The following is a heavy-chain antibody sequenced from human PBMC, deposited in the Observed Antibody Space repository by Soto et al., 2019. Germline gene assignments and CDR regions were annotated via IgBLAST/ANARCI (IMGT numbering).Heavy chain of an antibody. CDR2: IIPIFGTA. V-gene: IGHV1-69*13. J-gene: IGHJ6*02. CDR1: GGTFSSYA. D-gene: IGHD1-26*01. Sequence: ASVKVSCKASGGTFSSYAISWVRQAPGQGLEWMGGIIPIFGTANYAQKFQGRVTITADESTSTAYMELSSLRSEDTAVYYCAILTVGANYYYGMYVWGQGTTVTVSS. CDR3: AILTVGANYYYGMYV.